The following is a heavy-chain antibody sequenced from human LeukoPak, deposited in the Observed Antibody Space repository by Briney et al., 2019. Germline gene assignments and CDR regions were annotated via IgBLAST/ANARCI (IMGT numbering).Heavy chain of an antibody. J-gene: IGHJ4*02. V-gene: IGHV1-18*01. CDR1: GYTFTSYG. CDR2: ISAYNGNT. CDR3: ARHPYYYGSGSYYHY. D-gene: IGHD3-10*01. Sequence: ASVKVSCKASGYTFTSYGISWVRQAPGQGLEWMGWISAYNGNTNYAQKLQGRVTMTTDTSTSTAYMELRSLRSDDTAVYYCARHPYYYGSGSYYHYWGQGTLVTVSS.